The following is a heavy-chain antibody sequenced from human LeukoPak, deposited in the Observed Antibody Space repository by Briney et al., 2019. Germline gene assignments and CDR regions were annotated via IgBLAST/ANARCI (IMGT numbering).Heavy chain of an antibody. CDR1: GFTFSSYG. J-gene: IGHJ4*02. CDR2: ISYDGSNK. CDR3: ARLRFLEWFRRGIGYYFDY. V-gene: IGHV3-30*03. Sequence: GGSLRLSCAASGFTFSSYGMHWVRQAPGKGLEWVAVISYDGSNKYYADSVKGRFTISRDNSKNTLYLQMNSLRAEDTAVYYCARLRFLEWFRRGIGYYFDYWGQGTLVTVSS. D-gene: IGHD3-3*01.